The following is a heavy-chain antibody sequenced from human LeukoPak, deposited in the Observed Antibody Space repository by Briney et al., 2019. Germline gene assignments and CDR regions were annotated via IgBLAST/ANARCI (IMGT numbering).Heavy chain of an antibody. J-gene: IGHJ4*02. D-gene: IGHD5-18*01. CDR3: AKVKYSYGSGIVDY. Sequence: GSLRLSCAASGFTFSSYGMHWVRQAPGKGLEWVAVIWYDGSNKYYADSVKGRFTISRDNSKNTLYLQMNSLRAEDTAVYYCAKVKYSYGSGIVDYWGQGTLVTVSS. CDR2: IWYDGSNK. V-gene: IGHV3-33*06. CDR1: GFTFSSYG.